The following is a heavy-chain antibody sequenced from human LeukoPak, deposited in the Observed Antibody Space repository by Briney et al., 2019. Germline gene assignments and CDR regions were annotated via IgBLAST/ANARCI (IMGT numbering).Heavy chain of an antibody. CDR2: IGSGSGGTT. CDR3: AKNYESGRGVPYGMDV. V-gene: IGHV3-23*01. CDR1: GFTFSSYA. Sequence: GGSLRLSCAASGFTFSSYAMRWVRQAPGKGLEWVSAIGSGSGGTTIYADSVKGRFTIARDNSKNTLYLQMSSLRGEDTAVYYCAKNYESGRGVPYGMDVWGQGTTVTVSS. D-gene: IGHD3-10*01. J-gene: IGHJ6*02.